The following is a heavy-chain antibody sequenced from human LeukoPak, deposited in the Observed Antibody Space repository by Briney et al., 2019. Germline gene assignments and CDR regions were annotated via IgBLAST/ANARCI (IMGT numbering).Heavy chain of an antibody. Sequence: KPGGSLRLSCAASGFTFSDYYMSWIRQAPGKGLEWVSYISSSGSTIYYADSVKGRFTISRDNAKNSLYLQMNSLRAEDTAVYYCARGGPSIAAAGTTIPNFDYWGQGTLVTVSS. CDR2: ISSSGSTI. CDR1: GFTFSDYY. V-gene: IGHV3-11*01. J-gene: IGHJ4*02. CDR3: ARGGPSIAAAGTTIPNFDY. D-gene: IGHD6-13*01.